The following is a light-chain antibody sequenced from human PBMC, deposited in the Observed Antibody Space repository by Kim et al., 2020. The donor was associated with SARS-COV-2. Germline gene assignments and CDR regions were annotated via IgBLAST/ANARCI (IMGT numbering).Light chain of an antibody. Sequence: NPVKWYQQFPGRAPKVLIYSDFHRPSGVPDHFSGSRSGTSASLAITDLQFEDEADYYCAAWDESLNAWVFGGGTKLAVL. CDR2: SDF. V-gene: IGLV1-44*01. CDR1: NP. J-gene: IGLJ3*02. CDR3: AAWDESLNAWV.